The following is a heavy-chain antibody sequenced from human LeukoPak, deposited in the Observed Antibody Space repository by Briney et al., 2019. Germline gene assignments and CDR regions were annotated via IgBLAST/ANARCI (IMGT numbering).Heavy chain of an antibody. CDR3: ARAGTSGWYGEY. CDR1: GGSISRFY. J-gene: IGHJ4*02. V-gene: IGHV4-59*01. Sequence: SETLSLTCTVSGGSISRFYWNWVRQPPGKGLEWIGYIAYNGNTNYSPSLKSRVTTSVDTSRNQFSLKLSSVAAADTAVYYSARAGTSGWYGEYWGQGILVTVSS. D-gene: IGHD6-19*01. CDR2: IAYNGNT.